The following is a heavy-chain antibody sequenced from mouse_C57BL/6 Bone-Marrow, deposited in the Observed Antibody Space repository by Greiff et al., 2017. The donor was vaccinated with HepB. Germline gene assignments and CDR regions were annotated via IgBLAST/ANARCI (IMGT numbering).Heavy chain of an antibody. J-gene: IGHJ3*01. V-gene: IGHV1-47*01. CDR3: ARSYGSRESWFAY. CDR2: FHPYNDDT. CDR1: GYTFTTYP. Sequence: VQLKESGAELVKPGASVKMSCKASGYTFTTYPIEWMKQNHGKSLEWIGNFHPYNDDTKYNEKFKGKATLTVEKSSSTVYLELSRLTSDDSAVYYCARSYGSRESWFAYWGQGTLVTVSA. D-gene: IGHD1-1*01.